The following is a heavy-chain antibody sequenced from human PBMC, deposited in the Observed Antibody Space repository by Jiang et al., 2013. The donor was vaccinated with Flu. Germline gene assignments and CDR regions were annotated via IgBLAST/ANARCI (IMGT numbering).Heavy chain of an antibody. CDR3: AADGSSGNGDY. D-gene: IGHD1-26*01. Sequence: SGAEVKKPGTSVKVSCKASGFTFTNSAVQWVRQARGQRLEWIGWIVVGSGSTKYAQKFQERVTITTDMSTSTAYMELSSLRSEDTAVYYCAADGSSGNGDYWGQGTLVTVSS. CDR1: GFTFTNSA. J-gene: IGHJ4*02. CDR2: IVVGSGST. V-gene: IGHV1-58*01.